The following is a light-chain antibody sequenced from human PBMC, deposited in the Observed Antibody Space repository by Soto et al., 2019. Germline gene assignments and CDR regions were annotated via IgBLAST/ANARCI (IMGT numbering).Light chain of an antibody. J-gene: IGKJ1*01. V-gene: IGKV3-20*01. CDR3: QQYCSYPRT. CDR1: QSVSSIY. Sequence: DIVLTQSPCTLSLCVPERATLSCRASQSVSSIYLAWYQQRPGKVPRLLIYGASSRATGIPERFSGSGSGTEFTLTISGLQSEDFSVYYCQQYCSYPRTFGQGTNVDIK. CDR2: GAS.